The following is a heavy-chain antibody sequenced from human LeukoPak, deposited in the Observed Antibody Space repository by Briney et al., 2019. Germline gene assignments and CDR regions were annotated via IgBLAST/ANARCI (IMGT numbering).Heavy chain of an antibody. V-gene: IGHV3-48*03. Sequence: GGSLRLSCAASGFTFSSYEMNWVCQGPGEGLERVSYISRSGSNIYYADSVKGRFTISRDNAKNSLYLQMNSLRVEDTAVYYCASGYDLPYWGQGTLVTVSS. CDR3: ASGYDLPY. J-gene: IGHJ4*02. D-gene: IGHD5-12*01. CDR1: GFTFSSYE. CDR2: ISRSGSNI.